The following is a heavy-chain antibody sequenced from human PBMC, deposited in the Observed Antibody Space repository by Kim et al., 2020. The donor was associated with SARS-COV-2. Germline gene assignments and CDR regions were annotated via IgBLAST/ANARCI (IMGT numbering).Heavy chain of an antibody. J-gene: IGHJ4*02. Sequence: GGSLRLSCAASGFTFSSYAMSWVRQAPGKGLEWVSAISGSGGSTYYADSVKGRFTISRDNSKNTLYLQMNSLRAEDTAVYYCAKRYSSRNTGFYYFDYWGQGTLVTVSS. CDR1: GFTFSSYA. CDR3: AKRYSSRNTGFYYFDY. V-gene: IGHV3-23*01. D-gene: IGHD6-13*01. CDR2: ISGSGGST.